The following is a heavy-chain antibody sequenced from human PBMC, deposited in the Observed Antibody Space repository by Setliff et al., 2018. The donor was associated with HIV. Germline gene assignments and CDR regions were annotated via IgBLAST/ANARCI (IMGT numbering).Heavy chain of an antibody. J-gene: IGHJ6*03. V-gene: IGHV4-4*07. CDR3: ARVSITYWYSIPRDYYHHMDV. CDR2: VSSRGDT. CDR1: GSSISSNYY. Sequence: SETLSLTCTVSGSSISSNYYWSWIRQPAGKGLEWIGRVSSRGDTNYNPSLKSRVTMSVDTSKNQFSLKVSSVTAADTAVYYCARVSITYWYSIPRDYYHHMDVWGKGTTVTVSS. D-gene: IGHD2-8*02.